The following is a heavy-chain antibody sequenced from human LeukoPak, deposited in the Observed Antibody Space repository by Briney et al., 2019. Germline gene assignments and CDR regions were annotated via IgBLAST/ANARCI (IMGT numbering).Heavy chain of an antibody. CDR1: GFTFSSYS. D-gene: IGHD6-13*01. CDR2: ISSSSSYI. V-gene: IGHV3-21*01. Sequence: KAGGSLRLSCAASGFTFSSYSMNWVRQAPGKGLEWVSSISSSSSYIYYADSVKGRFTISRDNAKNSLYLQMNSLRAEDTAVYYCARGHTYYSSSWNDYWGQGTLVTVSS. J-gene: IGHJ4*02. CDR3: ARGHTYYSSSWNDY.